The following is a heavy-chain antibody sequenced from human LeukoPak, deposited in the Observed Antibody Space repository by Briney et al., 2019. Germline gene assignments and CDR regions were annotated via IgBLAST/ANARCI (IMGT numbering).Heavy chain of an antibody. Sequence: ASVKVSCKVSGYTLTELSMHWVRQAPGKGLEWMGGFDPEDGETIYAQKFQGRVTMTEDTSTDTAYMELSSLRSEDTAVYYCATRDPAAPLRTPFYYYYYYMDVWGKGNTVTVSS. CDR1: GYTLTELS. D-gene: IGHD2-15*01. J-gene: IGHJ6*03. CDR3: ATRDPAAPLRTPFYYYYYYMDV. CDR2: FDPEDGET. V-gene: IGHV1-24*01.